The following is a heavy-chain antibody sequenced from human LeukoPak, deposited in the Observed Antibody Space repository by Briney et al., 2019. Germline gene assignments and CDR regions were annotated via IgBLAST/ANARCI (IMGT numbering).Heavy chain of an antibody. D-gene: IGHD3-9*01. CDR2: ISYRGTT. J-gene: IGHJ5*02. Sequence: PSETLSLTCTVSGGSINNYYWSWIRQSPGKGLEWIGYISYRGTTKYNSALKSRVTMSVDMSKNQFFLKLSSVIAADTAVYYCARGFDGVAGWFDPWGQGTLVTVSS. CDR1: GGSINNYY. CDR3: ARGFDGVAGWFDP. V-gene: IGHV4-59*01.